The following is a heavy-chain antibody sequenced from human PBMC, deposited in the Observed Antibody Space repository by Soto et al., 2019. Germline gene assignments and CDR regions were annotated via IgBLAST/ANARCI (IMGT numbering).Heavy chain of an antibody. V-gene: IGHV3-7*01. D-gene: IGHD6-19*01. CDR2: IKGDGSAT. J-gene: IGHJ4*02. CDR1: GFTFSNHW. Sequence: EVQLVESGGGLVQPGGSLRLSCAASGFTFSNHWMNWVRQAPGKGLEGVAIIKGDGSATRYVESVKGRFTISRDNAKNSVYLQMKSLRAEDTAVYYCVRERGWLAFDYWGQGTLVTVSS. CDR3: VRERGWLAFDY.